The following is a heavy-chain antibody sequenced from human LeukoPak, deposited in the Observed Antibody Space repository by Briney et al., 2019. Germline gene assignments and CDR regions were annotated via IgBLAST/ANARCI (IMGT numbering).Heavy chain of an antibody. CDR1: GFTFSSYG. Sequence: PGGTLRLSCAASGFTFSSYGMSWVRQAPGKGLEWVSAISGSGGSTYYADSVKGRFTISRDNSKNTLYLQMNSLRAEDTAVYYCAGYYDILTGSRGAFDYWGQGTLVTVSS. CDR3: AGYYDILTGSRGAFDY. J-gene: IGHJ4*02. D-gene: IGHD3-9*01. V-gene: IGHV3-23*01. CDR2: ISGSGGST.